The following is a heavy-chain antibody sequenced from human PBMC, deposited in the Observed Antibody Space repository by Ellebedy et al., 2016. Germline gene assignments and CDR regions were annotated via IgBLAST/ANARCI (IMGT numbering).Heavy chain of an antibody. J-gene: IGHJ4*02. D-gene: IGHD6-19*01. CDR3: AHRRSGFSSGSYYFDY. Sequence: SGPTLVKPTQTLTLTCTFSRFSLSTSGVGLGWIRQPPGKALEWLALIYWNDDKRYSPSLKSRLTITKDTSKNQVVLTMTNMDPVDTATYYCAHRRSGFSSGSYYFDYWGQGTLVTVSS. CDR2: IYWNDDK. V-gene: IGHV2-5*01. CDR1: RFSLSTSGVG.